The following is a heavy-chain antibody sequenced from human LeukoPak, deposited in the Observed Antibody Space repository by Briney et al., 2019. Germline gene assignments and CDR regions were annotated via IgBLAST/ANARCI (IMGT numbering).Heavy chain of an antibody. J-gene: IGHJ5*02. D-gene: IGHD4-11*01. CDR1: GGTFISYA. Sequence: SVKVSCKASGGTFISYAISWVRQAPGQGLEWMGRIIPIFGTANYAQKFQGRVTITTDESTSTAYMELSSLRSEDTAVYYCASSHTVAESNWFDPWGQGTLVTVSS. V-gene: IGHV1-69*05. CDR2: IIPIFGTA. CDR3: ASSHTVAESNWFDP.